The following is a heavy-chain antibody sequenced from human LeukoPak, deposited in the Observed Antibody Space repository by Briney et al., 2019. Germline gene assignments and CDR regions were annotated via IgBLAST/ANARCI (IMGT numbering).Heavy chain of an antibody. Sequence: GGSLRLSCAASGFTFKTYTMHWVRQAPGMGLEWVSSISSSSSYIFYADSVKGRFTISRDNAKNSLYLQMSSLRAEDAAVYYCARLVVAATDYYYGMDVWGQGTTVTVSS. J-gene: IGHJ6*02. D-gene: IGHD2-15*01. CDR2: ISSSSSYI. CDR1: GFTFKTYT. V-gene: IGHV3-21*01. CDR3: ARLVVAATDYYYGMDV.